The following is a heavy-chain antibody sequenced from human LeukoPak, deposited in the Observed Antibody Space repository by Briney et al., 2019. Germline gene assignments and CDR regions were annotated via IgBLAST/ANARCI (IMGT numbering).Heavy chain of an antibody. J-gene: IGHJ3*01. CDR1: GYTFPTYA. V-gene: IGHV7-4-1*02. CDR2: INTNTGNP. D-gene: IGHD2-2*01. Sequence: GASVKVSCKASGYTFPTYAMSWVRQAPGQGLEWMGWINTNTGNPTYAQGFTGRFVFSLDTSVSTAYLQISSLKAEDTAIYYCARDHVKLGSSFHPFDAFDVWGQGTLVTVSS. CDR3: ARDHVKLGSSFHPFDAFDV.